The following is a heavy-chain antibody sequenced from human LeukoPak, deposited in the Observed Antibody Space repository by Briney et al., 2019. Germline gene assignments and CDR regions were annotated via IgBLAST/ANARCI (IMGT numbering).Heavy chain of an antibody. CDR1: GFTFSSYA. CDR2: ISYDGSNK. Sequence: GGSLRLSCAASGFTFSSYAMHWVRQAPGKGLEWVAVISYDGSNKYYADSVKGRFTISRDNSKNTLYLQMNSLRAEDTAVYHCARAWELFPNFDYWGQGTLVTVSS. D-gene: IGHD3-10*01. CDR3: ARAWELFPNFDY. J-gene: IGHJ4*02. V-gene: IGHV3-30-3*01.